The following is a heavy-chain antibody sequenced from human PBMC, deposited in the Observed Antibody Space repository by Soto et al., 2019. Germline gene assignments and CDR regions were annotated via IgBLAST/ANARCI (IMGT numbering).Heavy chain of an antibody. J-gene: IGHJ6*02. D-gene: IGHD1-26*01. CDR1: GGTFSSYA. CDR3: ARPPYSGSYFDDSYYYGMDV. V-gene: IGHV1-69*13. CDR2: IIPIFGTA. Sequence: SVKVSCKASGGTFSSYAISWVRQAPGQGLEWMGGIIPIFGTANYAQKFQGRVTITADESTSTAYMELSSLRSEDTAVYYCARPPYSGSYFDDSYYYGMDVWGQGTTVTVSS.